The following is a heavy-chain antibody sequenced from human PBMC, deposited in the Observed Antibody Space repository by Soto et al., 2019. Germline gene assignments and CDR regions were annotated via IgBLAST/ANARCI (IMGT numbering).Heavy chain of an antibody. Sequence: PSETLSLTCTVSGGSISSYYWSWIRQPSGKGLEWIGRIYTSGSTNYNPSLKSRVTMSVDTSKNQFSLKLGSVTAADTAVYYCERDLKFGQADYWGQGSQVTVSS. D-gene: IGHD3-10*01. J-gene: IGHJ4*02. CDR2: IYTSGST. V-gene: IGHV4-4*07. CDR1: GGSISSYY. CDR3: ERDLKFGQADY.